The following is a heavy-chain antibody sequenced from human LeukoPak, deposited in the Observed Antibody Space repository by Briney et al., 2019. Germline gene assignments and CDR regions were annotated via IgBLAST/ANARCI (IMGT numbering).Heavy chain of an antibody. CDR2: VSSDGSDQ. V-gene: IGHV3-30*18. CDR1: GLTFSSYG. Sequence: GRSLRLSCAASGLTFSSYGMNWVRQAPGKGLEWVAVVSSDGSDQYYADSVEGRFTTSRDNSRNTVYLQMNSLRAGDTAVYYCVNSGFPHFWGQGALVTVSS. D-gene: IGHD3-10*01. CDR3: VNSGFPHF. J-gene: IGHJ4*02.